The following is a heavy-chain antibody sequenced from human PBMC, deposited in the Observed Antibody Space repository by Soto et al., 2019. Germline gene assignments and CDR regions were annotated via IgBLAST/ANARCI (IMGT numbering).Heavy chain of an antibody. J-gene: IGHJ4*02. V-gene: IGHV5-51*01. CDR1: GYTFISYW. CDR3: ARIIAASGTGFDY. D-gene: IGHD3-16*02. Sequence: EVQLVQSGAEMKKPGESLKISCKASGYTFISYWIAWVRQKPGKGLEWMGMIYPGDSDTRYSPSFQGQVTIAADKSNNTAYLQWSSLEASNTAVYYCARIIAASGTGFDYWSQGTLVAVSS. CDR2: IYPGDSDT.